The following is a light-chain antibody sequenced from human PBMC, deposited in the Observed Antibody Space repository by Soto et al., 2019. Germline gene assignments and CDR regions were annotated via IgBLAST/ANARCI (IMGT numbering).Light chain of an antibody. V-gene: IGKV1-5*03. CDR3: QQYNGYWT. CDR2: EAS. CDR1: QSISGS. Sequence: DIQMTQSPSTLSASVGDRVTITCRASQSISGSLAWYQQKPGKAPKLLIYEASNVKSGVPSRFSGSGSGTEYTLTISSLQPDDSASYYCQQYNGYWTFGQGTRAEIK. J-gene: IGKJ1*01.